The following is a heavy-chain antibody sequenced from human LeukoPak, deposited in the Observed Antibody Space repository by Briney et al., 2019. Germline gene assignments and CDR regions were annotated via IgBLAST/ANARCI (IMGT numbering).Heavy chain of an antibody. CDR1: GFTFSSYS. D-gene: IGHD6-19*01. V-gene: IGHV3-21*01. CDR3: ARAGEQWPDYYFDY. CDR2: ISSSSSYI. J-gene: IGHJ4*02. Sequence: KPGGSLRLSCAASGFTFSSYSMNWVHQAPGKGLEWVSSISSSSSYIYYADSVKGRFTISRDNAKNSLYLQMNSLRAEDTAVYYCARAGEQWPDYYFDYWGQGTLVTVSS.